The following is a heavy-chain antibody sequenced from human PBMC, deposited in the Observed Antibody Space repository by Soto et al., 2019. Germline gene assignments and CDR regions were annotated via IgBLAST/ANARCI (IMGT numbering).Heavy chain of an antibody. Sequence: HPGGSLRLSCAATGFTFSSYAMSWVRQAPGKGLEWVSAISGSGGSTYYADSVKGRFTISRDNSKNTLYLQMNSLRAEDTAVYYCAKDFGMATLRWFDPWGQGTLVTVSS. J-gene: IGHJ5*02. CDR3: AKDFGMATLRWFDP. V-gene: IGHV3-23*01. D-gene: IGHD5-12*01. CDR2: ISGSGGST. CDR1: GFTFSSYA.